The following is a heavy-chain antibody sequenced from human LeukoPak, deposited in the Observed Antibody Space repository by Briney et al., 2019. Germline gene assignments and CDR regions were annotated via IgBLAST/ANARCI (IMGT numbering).Heavy chain of an antibody. CDR3: ARHGSGNYYYYFDY. D-gene: IGHD1-26*01. Sequence: RGESLKISCQGSGYSFTSHWIGWVRQLPGKGLEWMGIIYPGDSDTTYSPSFQGQVTISADKSISTAYLQWSSLKASDTAMYYCARHGSGNYYYYFDYWGQGTLVTVSS. V-gene: IGHV5-51*01. CDR1: GYSFTSHW. J-gene: IGHJ4*02. CDR2: IYPGDSDT.